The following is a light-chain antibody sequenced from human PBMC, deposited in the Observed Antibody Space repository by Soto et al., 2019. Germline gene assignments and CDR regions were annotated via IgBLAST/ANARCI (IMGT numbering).Light chain of an antibody. Sequence: QSVLTQAASVSGSPGQSITISCTGTSSDVGGYNYVSWYQQFPGKVPKLLIYNVSNRPSGVSNRFSGSKSGNTASLTISGLQAEDEADYFCTSFKSGSLYVFGTGTKGTVL. J-gene: IGLJ1*01. CDR1: SSDVGGYNY. CDR3: TSFKSGSLYV. V-gene: IGLV2-14*01. CDR2: NVS.